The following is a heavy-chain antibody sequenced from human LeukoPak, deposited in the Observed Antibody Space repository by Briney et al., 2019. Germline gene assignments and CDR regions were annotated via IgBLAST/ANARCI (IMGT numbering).Heavy chain of an antibody. CDR3: AREGKYCSSTSCPTGFDP. Sequence: SVTLSLTCTVSGGSISSSSYYWGWIRQPPGKGLEWIGCIYYSGSTYYNPSLKSRVTISVDTSKNQFSLKLSSVTAADTAVYYCAREGKYCSSTSCPTGFDPWGQGTLVTVSS. D-gene: IGHD2-2*01. J-gene: IGHJ5*02. CDR2: IYYSGST. V-gene: IGHV4-39*07. CDR1: GGSISSSSYY.